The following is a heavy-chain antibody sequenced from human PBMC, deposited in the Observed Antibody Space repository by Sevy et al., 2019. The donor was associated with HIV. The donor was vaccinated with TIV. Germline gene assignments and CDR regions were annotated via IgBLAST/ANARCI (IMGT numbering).Heavy chain of an antibody. CDR3: AREWSSSWYYHYYYGMDV. CDR1: GGSFSGYY. CDR2: INHSGST. V-gene: IGHV4-34*01. Sequence: SETLSLTCAVYGGSFSGYYWSWICQPPGKGLEWIGEINHSGSTNYNPSLKSRVTISVDTSKNQFSMKLSSVTAADTAVYYCAREWSSSWYYHYYYGMDVWGQGTTVTVSS. J-gene: IGHJ6*02. D-gene: IGHD6-13*01.